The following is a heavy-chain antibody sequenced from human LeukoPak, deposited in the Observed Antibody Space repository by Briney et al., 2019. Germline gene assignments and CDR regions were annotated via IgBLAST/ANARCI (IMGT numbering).Heavy chain of an antibody. J-gene: IGHJ4*02. CDR1: GFTFSVYG. CDR2: ISSSTSTI. CDR3: ARRPPTGAALDY. Sequence: PGGSLRLSCAASGFTFSVYGMNWVRQAPGKGLEWISYISSSTSTINYADSVKGRFTISRDNANNSLFLRMNSLRVEDTAVYYCARRPPTGAALDYWGQGTLVTVSS. V-gene: IGHV3-48*01. D-gene: IGHD6-6*01.